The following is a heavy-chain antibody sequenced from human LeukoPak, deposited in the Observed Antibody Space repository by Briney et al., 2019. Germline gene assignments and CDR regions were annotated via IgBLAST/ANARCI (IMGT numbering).Heavy chain of an antibody. CDR3: ARDPWGYRAGVMDF. CDR2: INTDGATT. Sequence: GGSLRLSCAASGFTFSSYWMHWVRQVPGKGLVWVSRINTDGATTTYADSVKGRFTISRDNAKNTLYLQMTSLGAEDTALYYCARDPWGYRAGVMDFWGLGTLVTVSS. V-gene: IGHV3-74*01. D-gene: IGHD1-1*01. CDR1: GFTFSSYW. J-gene: IGHJ4*02.